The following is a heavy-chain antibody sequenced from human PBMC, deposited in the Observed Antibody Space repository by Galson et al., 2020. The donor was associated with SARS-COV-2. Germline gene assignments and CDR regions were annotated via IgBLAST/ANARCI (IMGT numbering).Heavy chain of an antibody. CDR3: ARDLADDYGDYADAFDI. V-gene: IGHV3-48*02. J-gene: IGHJ3*02. D-gene: IGHD4-17*01. CDR2: ITGSSNII. CDR1: GFTLNTYT. Sequence: GGSLRLSCAASGFTLNTYTMNWVRQAPGKGLEWVSYITGSSNIIYYTDSVKGRFITSRDNAKNSLYLQMNSLRDEDTAVYYCARDLADDYGDYADAFDIWGQGTMVSVSS.